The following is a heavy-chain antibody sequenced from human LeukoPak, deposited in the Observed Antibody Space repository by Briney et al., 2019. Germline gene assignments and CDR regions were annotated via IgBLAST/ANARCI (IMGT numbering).Heavy chain of an antibody. CDR2: IYHSGTT. V-gene: IGHV4-38-2*02. Sequence: SETLSLTCAVSGYSISSGYYWGWIRQSPGKGLEWIGSIYHSGTTYYNPSLKSRVTVSVDRSRNQFPLNLTSVTAADTAVFYCAREIGGGTYSGADYWGQGTLVTVSS. CDR3: AREIGGGTYSGADY. CDR1: GYSISSGYY. D-gene: IGHD1-26*01. J-gene: IGHJ4*02.